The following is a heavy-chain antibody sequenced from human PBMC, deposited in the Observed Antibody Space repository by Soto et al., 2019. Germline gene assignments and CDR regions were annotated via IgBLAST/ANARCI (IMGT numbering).Heavy chain of an antibody. CDR3: ARARYSGYDYEYYFDY. V-gene: IGHV1-69*02. Sequence: QVQLVQSGAEVKKPGSSVKVSCKASGGTFSSYTISWVRQAPGQGLEWMGRNIPTLGIANYAQKFQGRVTITADKSTSTAYMELSSLRSEDTAVYYCARARYSGYDYEYYFDYWGQGTLVTVSS. J-gene: IGHJ4*02. CDR1: GGTFSSYT. D-gene: IGHD5-12*01. CDR2: NIPTLGIA.